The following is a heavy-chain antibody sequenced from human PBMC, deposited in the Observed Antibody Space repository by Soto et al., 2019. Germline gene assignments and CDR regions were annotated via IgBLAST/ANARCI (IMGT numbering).Heavy chain of an antibody. CDR3: AKDKEGQGLDGGYFYY. D-gene: IGHD6-19*01. V-gene: IGHV3-9*01. J-gene: IGHJ4*02. CDR2: ISWNSGSI. Sequence: EVQLVESGGGLVQPGRSLRLSCAASGFTFDDYAMHWVRQAPGKGLEGVSGISWNSGSIGYADSANGRFTISRDNATNSLYLQINSLRSEDTALYYCAKDKEGQGLDGGYFYYCGQGTLVTFSS. CDR1: GFTFDDYA.